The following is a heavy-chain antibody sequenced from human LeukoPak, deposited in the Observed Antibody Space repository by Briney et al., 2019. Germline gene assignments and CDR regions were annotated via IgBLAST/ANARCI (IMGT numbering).Heavy chain of an antibody. J-gene: IGHJ4*02. CDR2: TYYRSKWYN. Sequence: SQTPSLTCAISGDSVSSNSAAWNWIRQSPSRGLEWLGRTYYRSKWYNDYAVSVKSRITINPDTSKNQFSLQPNSVTPEDTAVYYCARYSSGWLLGGYYFDYWGQGTLVTVSS. D-gene: IGHD6-19*01. V-gene: IGHV6-1*01. CDR1: GDSVSSNSAA. CDR3: ARYSSGWLLGGYYFDY.